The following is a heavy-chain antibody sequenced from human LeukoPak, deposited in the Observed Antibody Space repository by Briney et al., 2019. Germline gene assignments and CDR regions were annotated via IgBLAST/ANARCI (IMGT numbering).Heavy chain of an antibody. CDR1: GESMIGHY. Sequence: SETLSLTCAVYGESMIGHYWTWMRQPPGKRLEWIGEIHHSGGTNSNPSLKNRVTMSIDMSKNQFSLKLNSVTAADTAVYYCASATASGSGRAYDHWAQGNLVPVS. D-gene: IGHD3-10*01. CDR3: ASATASGSGRAYDH. J-gene: IGHJ4*02. CDR2: IHHSGGT. V-gene: IGHV4-34*01.